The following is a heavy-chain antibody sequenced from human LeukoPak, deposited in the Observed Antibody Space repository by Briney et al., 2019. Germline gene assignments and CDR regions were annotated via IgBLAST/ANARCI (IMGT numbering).Heavy chain of an antibody. CDR2: IYHSGST. V-gene: IGHV4-4*02. Sequence: SETLSLTCAVSGGSISSSNWWSWVRQPPGKGLEWIGEIYHSGSTNYNPSLKSRVTISVDKSKNQFSLKLSSVTAADTAVYYCATPLAGDESFDNWGQGTLVTVSS. CDR3: ATPLAGDESFDN. CDR1: GGSISSSNW. J-gene: IGHJ4*02. D-gene: IGHD1-1*01.